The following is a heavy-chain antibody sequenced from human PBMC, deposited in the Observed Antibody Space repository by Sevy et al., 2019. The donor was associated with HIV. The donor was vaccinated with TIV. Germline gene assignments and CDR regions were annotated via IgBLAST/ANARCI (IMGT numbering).Heavy chain of an antibody. V-gene: IGHV3-23*01. J-gene: IGHJ4*02. CDR1: GFTFSSYA. D-gene: IGHD3-3*01. Sequence: GGSLRLSCAASGFTFSSYAMSWVRQAPGKGLEWVSGISGSGGSTYYADSVKGRFTISRDNSKNTLYLQMNSLRAEDTAVYYCAKTNLGPSSGYFDYWGQGTLVTVSS. CDR3: AKTNLGPSSGYFDY. CDR2: ISGSGGST.